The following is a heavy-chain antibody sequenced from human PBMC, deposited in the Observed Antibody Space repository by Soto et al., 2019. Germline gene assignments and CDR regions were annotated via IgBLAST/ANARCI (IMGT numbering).Heavy chain of an antibody. D-gene: IGHD2-21*02. Sequence: ASVKVSCKASGGTFSSYAISWVRQAPGQGLEWMGGIIPIFGIANYAQKFQGRVTITADKSTSTAYMELSSLRSEDTAVYYCARPGYGGNSYFNYWGQGTLVTVSS. V-gene: IGHV1-69*10. CDR2: IIPIFGIA. J-gene: IGHJ4*02. CDR1: GGTFSSYA. CDR3: ARPGYGGNSYFNY.